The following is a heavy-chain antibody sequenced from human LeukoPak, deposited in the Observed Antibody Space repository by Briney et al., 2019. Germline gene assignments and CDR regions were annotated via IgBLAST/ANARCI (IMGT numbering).Heavy chain of an antibody. CDR1: GVSISSYY. CDR3: ARDEQQFDAFDI. V-gene: IGHV4-59*01. D-gene: IGHD6-13*01. J-gene: IGHJ3*02. Sequence: SETLSLTCTVSGVSISSYYWSWIRQPPGKGLEWIGYIYNSGSTNYNPSLKSRVTISVDTSKNQFSLKLNSVTAADTAVYYCARDEQQFDAFDIWGQGTMVTVSS. CDR2: IYNSGST.